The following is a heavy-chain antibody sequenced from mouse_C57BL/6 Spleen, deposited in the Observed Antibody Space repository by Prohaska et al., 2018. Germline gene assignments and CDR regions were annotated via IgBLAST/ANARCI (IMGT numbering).Heavy chain of an antibody. D-gene: IGHD4-1*01. CDR3: AREDPWDAYYAMDY. Sequence: KSSKASGYTFTDYNMHWVKQSHGKSLEWIGYINPNNGGTSYNQKFKGKATLTVNKSSSTAYMELRSLTSEDSAVYYCAREDPWDAYYAMDYWGQGTSVTVSS. V-gene: IGHV1-22*01. CDR2: INPNNGGT. CDR1: GYTFTDYN. J-gene: IGHJ4*01.